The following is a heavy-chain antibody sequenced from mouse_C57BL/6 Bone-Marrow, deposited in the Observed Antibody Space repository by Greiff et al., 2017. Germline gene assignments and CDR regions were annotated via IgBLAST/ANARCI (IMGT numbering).Heavy chain of an antibody. CDR2: IYPGDGGT. CDR1: GYAFSSYW. V-gene: IGHV1-80*01. J-gene: IGHJ2*01. D-gene: IGHD1-1*01. Sequence: VQLQQSGAELVKPGASVKISCKASGYAFSSYWMNWVKQRPGKGLEWIGQIYPGDGGTNYNGKFKGKATLTADKSSSTAYLQLSSLTSEDSAVYCGARSNCITTVVAEDYWGQGTTLTVSS. CDR3: ARSNCITTVVAEDY.